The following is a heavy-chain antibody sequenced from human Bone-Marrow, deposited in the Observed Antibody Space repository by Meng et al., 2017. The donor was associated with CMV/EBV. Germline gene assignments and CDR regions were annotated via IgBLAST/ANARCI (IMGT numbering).Heavy chain of an antibody. V-gene: IGHV3-21*01. CDR1: GFTFSSYM. Sequence: CADSGFTFSSYMMNWVRQAPGKGLEWVSSVSRSSDYIYYADSVKGRFTISRDNAKNSLFLQMNSLRVEDTAVYYCARVMTTIADLDYWGQGTLVTVSS. CDR3: ARVMTTIADLDY. CDR2: VSRSSDYI. J-gene: IGHJ4*02. D-gene: IGHD6-13*01.